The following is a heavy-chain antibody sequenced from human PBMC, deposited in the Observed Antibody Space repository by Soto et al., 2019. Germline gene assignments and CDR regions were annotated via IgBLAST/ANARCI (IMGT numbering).Heavy chain of an antibody. CDR1: GFTFSSYW. CDR2: VNTDETRT. CDR3: ARVLNGQWYFDY. D-gene: IGHD6-19*01. V-gene: IGHV3-74*01. J-gene: IGHJ4*02. Sequence: EVQLVESGGDLVQPGGSLRLSCGASGFTFSSYWMHWVRQAPGKGLVWVARVNTDETRTSYADSVKGRFTISRDNAKNTLYLRMNSLRAEDTAVYCCARVLNGQWYFDYWGQGTQVTVSS.